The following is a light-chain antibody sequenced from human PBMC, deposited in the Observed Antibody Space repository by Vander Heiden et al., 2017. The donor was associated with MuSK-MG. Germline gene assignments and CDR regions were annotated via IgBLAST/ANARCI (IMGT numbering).Light chain of an antibody. V-gene: IGKV4-1*01. CDR3: QQYYSTPRT. CDR1: QSVLYSSNNKDY. Sequence: IVMTQSPDSLAVSLGERATINCKSSQSVLYSSNNKDYLAWYQQKPGQPPKLLIYSASTRESGVPDRFSGTGSGTDFTLTISSLQAEDVAVYYCQQYYSTPRTFGRGTRVEIK. J-gene: IGKJ1*01. CDR2: SAS.